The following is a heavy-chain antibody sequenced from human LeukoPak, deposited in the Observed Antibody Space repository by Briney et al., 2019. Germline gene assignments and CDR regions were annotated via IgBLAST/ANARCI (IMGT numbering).Heavy chain of an antibody. CDR1: GYTFTSYG. CDR3: ARDVPAARDYGMDV. V-gene: IGHV1-18*04. D-gene: IGHD2-2*01. CDR2: ISAYNGNT. Sequence: GASVKVSCKASGYTFTSYGISWVRQAPGQGLEWMGGISAYNGNTNYAQTLQGRVTMTTDTSTSTAYMELRSLRSDDTAVYYCARDVPAARDYGMDVGGKGPRVTVSS. J-gene: IGHJ6*04.